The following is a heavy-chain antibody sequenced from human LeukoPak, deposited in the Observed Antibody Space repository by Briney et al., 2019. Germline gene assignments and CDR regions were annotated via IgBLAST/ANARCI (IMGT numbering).Heavy chain of an antibody. V-gene: IGHV4-4*02. D-gene: IGHD1-26*01. J-gene: IGHJ3*02. CDR3: ARAPLSGTYYTDAFDI. Sequence: SGTLSLTCAVSGGSISTNNWWTWVRQPPGKGLEWIGEIHHSGSTDYNPSLKSRVTISPDKSKNQFSLTLTSVTAADTAVYFCARAPLSGTYYTDAFDIWGQGTMVTVSS. CDR1: GGSISTNNW. CDR2: IHHSGST.